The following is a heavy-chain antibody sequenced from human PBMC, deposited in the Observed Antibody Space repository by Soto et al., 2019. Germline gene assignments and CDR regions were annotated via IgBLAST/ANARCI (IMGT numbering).Heavy chain of an antibody. CDR1: GFILSDHY. CDR3: ARVYCSGGTCYTFDY. CDR2: TRNKANSYTT. Sequence: EVQLVESGGGLVQPGGSLRLSCAASGFILSDHYMDWVRQAPGQGLEWVGRTRNKANSYTTEYAASVKGRFTISRDDSKNSLFLQMNSLKTEDTAVYYCARVYCSGGTCYTFDYGGQGTLVTVSS. D-gene: IGHD2-15*01. V-gene: IGHV3-72*01. J-gene: IGHJ4*02.